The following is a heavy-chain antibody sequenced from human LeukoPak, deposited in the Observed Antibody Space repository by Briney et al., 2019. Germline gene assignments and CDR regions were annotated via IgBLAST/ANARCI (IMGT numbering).Heavy chain of an antibody. Sequence: GGSLRLSCAASGFTFSSYSMNWVRQAPGKGLEWVSSISSSSSYIYYADSVKGRFTISRDNAKNSLYLQMNSLRAEDTAVYYCARDSNHQLTFDYWGQGTLVTVSS. CDR3: ARDSNHQLTFDY. D-gene: IGHD2-2*01. V-gene: IGHV3-21*01. CDR1: GFTFSSYS. J-gene: IGHJ4*02. CDR2: ISSSSSYI.